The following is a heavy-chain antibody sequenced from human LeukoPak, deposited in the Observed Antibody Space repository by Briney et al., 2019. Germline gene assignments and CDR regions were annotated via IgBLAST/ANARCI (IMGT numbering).Heavy chain of an antibody. CDR3: ARLLSIAAAGNWFDP. CDR1: GYTFTGYY. J-gene: IGHJ5*02. D-gene: IGHD6-13*01. V-gene: IGHV1-2*04. Sequence: ASVKVSCKASGYTFTGYYMHWVRQAPEQGLEWMGWINPNSGGTNYAQKFQGWVTMTRDTSISTAYMELSRLRSDDTAVYYCARLLSIAAAGNWFDPWGQGTLVTVSS. CDR2: INPNSGGT.